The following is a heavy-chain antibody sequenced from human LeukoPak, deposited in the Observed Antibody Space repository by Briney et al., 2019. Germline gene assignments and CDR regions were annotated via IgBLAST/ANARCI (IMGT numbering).Heavy chain of an antibody. V-gene: IGHV1-46*01. CDR2: INPSGGST. Sequence: ASVKVSCKASGYTFTSYGLSWVRQAPGQGLEWMGIINPSGGSTSYAQKFQGRVTMTRDTSISTAYMELSRLRSDDTAVYYCARWETDYDILTGYYGDWGQGTLVTVSS. CDR1: GYTFTSYG. CDR3: ARWETDYDILTGYYGD. J-gene: IGHJ4*02. D-gene: IGHD3-9*01.